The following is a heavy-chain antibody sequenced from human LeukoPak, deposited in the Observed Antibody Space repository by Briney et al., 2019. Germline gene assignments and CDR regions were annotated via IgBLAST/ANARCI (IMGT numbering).Heavy chain of an antibody. CDR2: ISAYNGNT. Sequence: ASVKLSCKASGYTFTSYSISWVRQAPGQGVEWMGWISAYNGNTNYAQKLQGRVTMTTDTSTSTAYMELRSLRSDDTAVYYCARGGHSGSYYLFDYWGQGTLVTVSS. CDR3: ARGGHSGSYYLFDY. CDR1: GYTFTSYS. D-gene: IGHD1-26*01. J-gene: IGHJ4*02. V-gene: IGHV1-18*01.